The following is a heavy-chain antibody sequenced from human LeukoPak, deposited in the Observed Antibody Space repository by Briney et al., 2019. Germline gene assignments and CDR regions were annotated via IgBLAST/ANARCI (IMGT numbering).Heavy chain of an antibody. CDR3: AKDKSMVRELDY. V-gene: IGHV3-23*01. CDR2: ISGSGGST. D-gene: IGHD3-10*01. CDR1: GFTFSSDA. J-gene: IGHJ4*02. Sequence: GGSLRLSCAASGFTFSSDAMSWVRQAPGKGLEWVSAISGSGGSTYYSDSVKGRFTISRDNSKNTLFLQMNSLRAEDTAVYYCAKDKSMVRELDYWGQGTLVTVSS.